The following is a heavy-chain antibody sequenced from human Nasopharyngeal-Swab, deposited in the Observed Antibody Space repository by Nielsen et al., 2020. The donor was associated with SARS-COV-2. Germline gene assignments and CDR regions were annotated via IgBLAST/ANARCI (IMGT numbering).Heavy chain of an antibody. CDR2: ISYDGSNK. Sequence: VRQAPGKGLEWVAVISYDGSNKYYADSVKGRFTISRDNSKNTLYLQMNSLRAEDTAVYYCARGGVTYYYDSDPSADMDAWGKGTTVTVSS. D-gene: IGHD3-22*01. J-gene: IGHJ6*03. CDR3: ARGGVTYYYDSDPSADMDA. V-gene: IGHV3-30*03.